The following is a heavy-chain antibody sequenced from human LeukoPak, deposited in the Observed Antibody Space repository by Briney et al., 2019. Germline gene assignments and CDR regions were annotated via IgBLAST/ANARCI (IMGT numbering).Heavy chain of an antibody. Sequence: GGSLRLSCAASGFTFSNYAMSWVRQAPGKGLEWVSVISGSGGSTFYSDSVKGRFTISRDNSKNTLYLQMNNLRAEDTALYYCSRNDRFTSRPRYYFDYWGQGALVTVSS. V-gene: IGHV3-23*01. J-gene: IGHJ4*02. CDR3: SRNDRFTSRPRYYFDY. D-gene: IGHD2-2*01. CDR1: GFTFSNYA. CDR2: ISGSGGST.